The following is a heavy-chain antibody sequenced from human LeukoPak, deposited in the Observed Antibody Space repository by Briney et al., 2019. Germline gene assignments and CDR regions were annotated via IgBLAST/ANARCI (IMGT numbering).Heavy chain of an antibody. CDR3: ARDVIFGVVTREDTFDY. Sequence: ASVKVSCKASGYTFTSYYMHWVRQAPGQGLEWMGIINPSGGSTSYAQKFQGRVTMTRDTSTSTVYMELSSLRSEDTAVYYCARDVIFGVVTREDTFDYWGQGTLVTVSS. CDR1: GYTFTSYY. V-gene: IGHV1-46*01. J-gene: IGHJ4*02. CDR2: INPSGGST. D-gene: IGHD3-3*01.